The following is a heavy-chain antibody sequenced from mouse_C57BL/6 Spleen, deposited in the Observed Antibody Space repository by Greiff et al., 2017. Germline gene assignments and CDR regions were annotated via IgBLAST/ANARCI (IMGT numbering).Heavy chain of an antibody. D-gene: IGHD2-4*01. CDR3: ARWYDYDRGFDY. Sequence: VKLMESGPELVKPGASVKISCKASGYAFSSSWMNWVKQRPGKGLEWIGRIYPGDGDTNYNGKFKGKATLTADKSSSTAYMQLSSLTSEDSAVYFCARWYDYDRGFDYWGQGTTLTVSS. CDR1: GYAFSSSW. CDR2: IYPGDGDT. J-gene: IGHJ2*01. V-gene: IGHV1-82*01.